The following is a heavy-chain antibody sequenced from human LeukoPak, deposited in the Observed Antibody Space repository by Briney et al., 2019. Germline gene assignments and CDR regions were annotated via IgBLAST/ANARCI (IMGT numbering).Heavy chain of an antibody. CDR2: ISGSGGST. D-gene: IGHD3-16*01. J-gene: IGHJ4*02. Sequence: PGGSLRLSCAASGFTFSSYAMSWVRQAPGKGLEWVSAISGSGGSTYYADSVKGRFTISRDNSKNTLYLQMNSLRAGDTAVYYCAKDNFRGISPQEYWGQGTLVTVSS. V-gene: IGHV3-23*01. CDR3: AKDNFRGISPQEY. CDR1: GFTFSSYA.